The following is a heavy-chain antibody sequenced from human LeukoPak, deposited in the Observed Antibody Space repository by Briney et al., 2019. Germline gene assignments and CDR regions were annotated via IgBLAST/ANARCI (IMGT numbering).Heavy chain of an antibody. CDR1: RVTFTDYA. J-gene: IGHJ4*02. CDR3: ASGGVRYFDWLSAPDY. V-gene: IGHV3-7*01. D-gene: IGHD3-9*01. Sequence: GGSLRLSCAASRVTFTDYAMSWVRQAPGKGLEWVANIKQDGSEKYYVDSVKGRFTISRDNAKNSLYLQMNSLRAEDTAVYYCASGGVRYFDWLSAPDYWGQGTLVTVSS. CDR2: IKQDGSEK.